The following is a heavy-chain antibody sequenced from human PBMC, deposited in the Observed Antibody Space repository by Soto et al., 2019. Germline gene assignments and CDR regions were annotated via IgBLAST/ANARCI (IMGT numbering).Heavy chain of an antibody. V-gene: IGHV3-23*01. CDR1: GFTFSSNA. CDR3: AKQRAGFGSGSHTYYFDN. Sequence: EVQLLESGGGLVQPGGSLRISCIGSGFTFSSNAMSWVRQAPGKGLEWVSASSGSGGTTYYAAAVKGRYAVSRDNSNNTLYLQMNSLRAEDTAVYYCAKQRAGFGSGSHTYYFDNGGQGTLVTVSS. D-gene: IGHD3-10*01. J-gene: IGHJ4*02. CDR2: SSGSGGTT.